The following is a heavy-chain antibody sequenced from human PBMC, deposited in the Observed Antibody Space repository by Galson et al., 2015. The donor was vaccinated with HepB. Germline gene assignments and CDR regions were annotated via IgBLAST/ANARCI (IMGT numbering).Heavy chain of an antibody. CDR1: GFAFRASH. Sequence: SLRLSCAASGFAFRASHMTWIRQAPGGRLEWLSYIVPSASTMYYADSVRGRFTISRDNAKETLYLKLSSLRAEDTAVYYCARGYNALEVWGQGTTVTVSS. CDR2: IVPSASTM. J-gene: IGHJ6*02. V-gene: IGHV3-11*01. CDR3: ARGYNALEV.